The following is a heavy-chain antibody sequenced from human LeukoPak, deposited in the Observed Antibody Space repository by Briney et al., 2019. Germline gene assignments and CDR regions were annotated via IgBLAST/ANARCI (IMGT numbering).Heavy chain of an antibody. CDR2: IRYDGSNK. CDR1: GFTFSSYG. J-gene: IGHJ2*01. D-gene: IGHD6-13*01. Sequence: PGGSLRLSCAASGFTFSSYGMHWVRQAPGKGLEWVAFIRYDGSNKYYADSAKGRFTISRENAKNSLYLQMNSLRAGDTAVYYCARAAYSSTWYSRYFDLWGRGTLVTVSS. CDR3: ARAAYSSTWYSRYFDL. V-gene: IGHV3-30*02.